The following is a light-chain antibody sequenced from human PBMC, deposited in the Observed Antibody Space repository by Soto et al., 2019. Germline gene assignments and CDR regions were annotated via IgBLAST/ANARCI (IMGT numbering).Light chain of an antibody. CDR3: QNYDGAPWT. V-gene: IGKV1-27*01. J-gene: IGKJ1*01. CDR2: AAS. Sequence: DIQMTQSPSSLSASVGDRVTITCRASQGVSTNLVWYQQKPGTVPKLLIFAASTLQSGGPSRFSGSGSGTDFTLTISSLQPEDGATYYCQNYDGAPWTFGQGTKVEIK. CDR1: QGVSTN.